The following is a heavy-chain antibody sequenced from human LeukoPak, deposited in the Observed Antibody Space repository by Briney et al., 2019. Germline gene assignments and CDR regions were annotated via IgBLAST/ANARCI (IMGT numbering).Heavy chain of an antibody. Sequence: ASVKVSCKASGYTCTAYYVHWVRQAPGQGLEWMGWINPNIGGTNYAQKFQGRVTITTDESTSTAYMELSSLRSEDTAVYYCARAGTENYSNNWFDPWGQGTLVTVSS. CDR2: INPNIGGT. CDR1: GYTCTAYY. J-gene: IGHJ5*02. D-gene: IGHD1-7*01. CDR3: ARAGTENYSNNWFDP. V-gene: IGHV1-2*02.